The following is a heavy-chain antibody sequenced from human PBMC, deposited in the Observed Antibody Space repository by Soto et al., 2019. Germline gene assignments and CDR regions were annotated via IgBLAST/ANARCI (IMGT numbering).Heavy chain of an antibody. CDR2: ISGSGGST. V-gene: IGHV3-23*01. J-gene: IGHJ4*02. CDR1: GFTFSSYA. D-gene: IGHD4-17*01. CDR3: ALLRSTVTSPLDF. Sequence: GVSLRLSCAASGFTFSSYALSWVRQAPGKGLEWVSGISGSGGSTHYSDSVKGRFTISRDNSKNTLYLQMNSLRAEDTAVYYCALLRSTVTSPLDFWGQGTLVTVSS.